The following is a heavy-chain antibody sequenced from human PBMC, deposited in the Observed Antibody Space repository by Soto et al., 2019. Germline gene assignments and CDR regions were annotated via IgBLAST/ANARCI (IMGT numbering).Heavy chain of an antibody. J-gene: IGHJ6*02. D-gene: IGHD2-15*01. CDR3: ARSPVDCSGGSCYPHYGMDV. V-gene: IGHV3-53*02. Sequence: EVQLVETGGGLIQPGGSLRLSCAASGFTVSSNYMSWVRQAPGKGLEWVSVIYSGGRTYYADSVKGRFTISRDNSKNTLYLHMNSLRAEDTAVYYCARSPVDCSGGSCYPHYGMDVWGQGTTVTVSS. CDR1: GFTVSSNY. CDR2: IYSGGRT.